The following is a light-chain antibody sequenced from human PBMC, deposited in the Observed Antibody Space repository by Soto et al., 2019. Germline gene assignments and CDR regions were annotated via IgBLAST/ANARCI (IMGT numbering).Light chain of an antibody. J-gene: IGLJ1*01. V-gene: IGLV1-40*01. CDR1: SSNIGAGYE. CDR3: QSYDSSLSGYV. Sequence: QSVLTQPPSVSEAPGQRVTISCTGSSSNIGAGYEAHWYQQVPGTAPKLLIYENNNRPSGVPDRFSGSKSGTSASLAITWLQAEDEAEYYRQSYDSSLSGYVFGTGTKVTVL. CDR2: ENN.